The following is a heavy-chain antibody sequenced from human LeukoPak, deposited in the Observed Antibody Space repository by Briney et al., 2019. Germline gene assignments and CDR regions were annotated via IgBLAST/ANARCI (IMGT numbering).Heavy chain of an antibody. CDR1: GFTVSSNY. D-gene: IGHD5-12*01. V-gene: IGHV3-66*01. CDR2: IYSGGST. J-gene: IGHJ6*02. Sequence: GGSLRLSCAASGFTVSSNYMSWVRQAPGKGLEWVSVIYSGGSTFYADSVEGRFTISRDNSKNTLYLQMNSLRVEDTAVYYCARSDIGMDVWGQGTTVTVSS. CDR3: ARSDIGMDV.